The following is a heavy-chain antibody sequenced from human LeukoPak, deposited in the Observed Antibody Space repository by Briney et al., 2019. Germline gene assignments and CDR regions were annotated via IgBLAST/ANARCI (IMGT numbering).Heavy chain of an antibody. D-gene: IGHD6-19*01. Sequence: PGRSLRLSCAASGFTFSSYAMHWVRQAPGKGLEWVAVISYDGSNKYYADSVKGRFTISRDNAKNSLYLQMNSLRAEDTAVYYCARVAVAGNSNWFDPWGQGTLVTVSS. CDR1: GFTFSSYA. CDR3: ARVAVAGNSNWFDP. V-gene: IGHV3-30-3*01. J-gene: IGHJ5*02. CDR2: ISYDGSNK.